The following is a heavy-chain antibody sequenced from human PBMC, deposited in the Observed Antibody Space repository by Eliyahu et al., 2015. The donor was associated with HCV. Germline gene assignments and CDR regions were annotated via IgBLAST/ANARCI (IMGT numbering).Heavy chain of an antibody. Sequence: QVHLEESGGGVVQPGRSLRLSCXASGFTFSXYXXHGVRQAPGKGLEWVAVVSYDGSDKWYADSVEGRFTISRDNSKNTVYLQINSLRGEDTAVYYCAKDSQRVVVRTPNHLWNWFDVWGRGTLVTVSS. V-gene: IGHV3-30*18. J-gene: IGHJ5*02. D-gene: IGHD2-21*02. CDR1: GFTFSXYX. CDR3: AKDSQRVVVRTPNHLWNWFDV. CDR2: VSYDGSDK.